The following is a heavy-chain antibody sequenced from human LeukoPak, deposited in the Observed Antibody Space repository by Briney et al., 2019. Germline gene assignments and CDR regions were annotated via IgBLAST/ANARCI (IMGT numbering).Heavy chain of an antibody. V-gene: IGHV3-48*04. J-gene: IGHJ4*02. CDR3: AREGQEMATSAY. Sequence: PGGSLRLSCAASGFTFSSYSMNWVRQAPGKGLEWVSYISISSSTIYYADSVKGRFTISRDNAKNSLYLQMNSLRAEDTAVYYCAREGQEMATSAYWGQGILVTVSS. CDR1: GFTFSSYS. CDR2: ISISSSTI. D-gene: IGHD5-24*01.